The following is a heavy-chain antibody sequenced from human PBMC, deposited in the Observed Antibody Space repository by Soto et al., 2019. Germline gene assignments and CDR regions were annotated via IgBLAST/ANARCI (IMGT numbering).Heavy chain of an antibody. CDR1: GGTISSWY. J-gene: IGHJ4*02. Sequence: QVQLQESGPGLVKPSETLSLTCTVSGGTISSWYWSWIRQPPGKGLEWIGYIYYSGSTNCNPSLKSRVTISVDTSKNQFSLKLSSVTAADTAVYYCARRYGSAFEYWGQGTLVTVSS. CDR3: ARRYGSAFEY. D-gene: IGHD1-26*01. V-gene: IGHV4-59*08. CDR2: IYYSGST.